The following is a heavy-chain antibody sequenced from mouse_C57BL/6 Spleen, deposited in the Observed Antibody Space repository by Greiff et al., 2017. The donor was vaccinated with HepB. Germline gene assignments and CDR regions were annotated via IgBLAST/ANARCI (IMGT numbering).Heavy chain of an antibody. CDR1: GYTFTSYW. J-gene: IGHJ3*01. CDR3: ARDSSGKAWFAY. V-gene: IGHV1-69*01. CDR2: IDPSDSYT. Sequence: QVQLQQPGAELVMPGASVKLSCKASGYTFTSYWMHWVKQRPGQGLEWIGEIDPSDSYTNYNQKFKGKSTLTVAKSSSTAYMQLSSLTSEDSAVYYCARDSSGKAWFAYWGQGTLVTVSA. D-gene: IGHD3-2*02.